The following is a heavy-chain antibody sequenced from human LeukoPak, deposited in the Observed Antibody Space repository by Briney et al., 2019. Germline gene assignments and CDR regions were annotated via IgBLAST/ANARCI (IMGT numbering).Heavy chain of an antibody. V-gene: IGHV3-21*01. J-gene: IGHJ3*02. CDR1: GFTFSSNS. CDR2: ISSSSSYV. CDR3: ARSYWGASNAFDI. Sequence: GGSLRLSCAASGFTFSSNSRNWVRQAPGKGLEWVSSISSSSSYVYYADSVKGRFTISRDNAKNSLYLQMNSLRAEDTAVYYCARSYWGASNAFDIWSQGTMVTVSS. D-gene: IGHD7-27*01.